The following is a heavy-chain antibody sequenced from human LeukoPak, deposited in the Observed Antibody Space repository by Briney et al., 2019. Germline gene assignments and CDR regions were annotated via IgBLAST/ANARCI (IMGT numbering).Heavy chain of an antibody. CDR3: AKALTTVVTRGAFDI. V-gene: IGHV3-9*01. CDR2: ISWNSGSI. Sequence: GGPLRLSCAASGSTFDDYAMHWVRQAPGKGLEWVSGISWNSGSIGYADSVKGRFTISRDNAKNSLYLQMNSLRAEDTALYYCAKALTTVVTRGAFDIWGQGTMVTVSS. J-gene: IGHJ3*02. D-gene: IGHD4-23*01. CDR1: GSTFDDYA.